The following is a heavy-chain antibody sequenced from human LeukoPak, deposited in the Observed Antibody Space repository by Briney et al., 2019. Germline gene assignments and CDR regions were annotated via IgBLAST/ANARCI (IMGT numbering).Heavy chain of an antibody. V-gene: IGHV3-74*01. J-gene: IGHJ4*02. CDR3: ARGVSELGMTNY. CDR2: INSDGSST. CDR1: GFTFCSYW. D-gene: IGHD7-27*01. Sequence: GGSLRLSCAASGFTFCSYWMRWVRQAPGKGLVCVSGINSDGSSTSYADSVKGRFTISRDNAKNTLSLQMNSLRAEDTAVYYCARGVSELGMTNYWGQGTLVTVSS.